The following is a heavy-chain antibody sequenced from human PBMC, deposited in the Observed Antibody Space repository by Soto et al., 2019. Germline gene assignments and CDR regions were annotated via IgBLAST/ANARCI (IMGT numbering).Heavy chain of an antibody. CDR2: IIPIFGTA. D-gene: IGHD5-18*01. CDR3: ARDPGEGYRSWLDP. J-gene: IGHJ5*02. CDR1: GGTFSSYA. V-gene: IGHV1-69*13. Sequence: SVKVSCKASGGTFSSYAISWVRQAPGQGLEWMGGIIPIFGTANYAQKFQGRVTITADESTSTAYMELSSLRSEDTAVYYCARDPGEGYRSWLDPWGQGALPTVFS.